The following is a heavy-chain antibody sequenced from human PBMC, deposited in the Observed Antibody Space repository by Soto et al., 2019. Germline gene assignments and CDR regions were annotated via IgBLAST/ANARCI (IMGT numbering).Heavy chain of an antibody. Sequence: EVQLMESGGGLVQPGGSLRLSCAAFGFTFSIYEMNWVRQAPGKGLEWVSHISSSGSTIDYADSVRGRFTISRDNAKNSLYLQMNSLRAEDTAVYYCARDSRYCTGASCYSFDNWGQGTLVTVSS. CDR1: GFTFSIYE. J-gene: IGHJ4*02. V-gene: IGHV3-48*03. CDR3: ARDSRYCTGASCYSFDN. D-gene: IGHD2-8*02. CDR2: ISSSGSTI.